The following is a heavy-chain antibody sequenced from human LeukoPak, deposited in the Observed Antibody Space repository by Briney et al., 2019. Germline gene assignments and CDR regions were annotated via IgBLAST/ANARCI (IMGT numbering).Heavy chain of an antibody. J-gene: IGHJ3*02. Sequence: ASVKVSCKASGYTFTSYAMNWVRQAPGQGLEWMRWINTNTRNPTYAQGFTGRFVFSLDTSVSTAYLQISSLKAEDTAVYYCATPYYYDSSDAFDIWGQGTMVTVSS. D-gene: IGHD3-22*01. CDR2: INTNTRNP. V-gene: IGHV7-4-1*02. CDR3: ATPYYYDSSDAFDI. CDR1: GYTFTSYA.